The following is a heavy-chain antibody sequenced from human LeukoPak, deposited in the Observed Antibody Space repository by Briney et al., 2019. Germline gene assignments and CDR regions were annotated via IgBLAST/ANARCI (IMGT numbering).Heavy chain of an antibody. D-gene: IGHD4-17*01. CDR3: ARAPRVTTAGHDAFDI. J-gene: IGHJ3*02. CDR1: GGSISSSSYY. V-gene: IGHV4-39*07. CDR2: IYYSGST. Sequence: SETLSLTCTVSGGSISSSSYYWGWIRQPPGKGLDWIGSIYYSGSTYYNPSLKSRVTISVDTSKNQFSLKLSSVTAADTAVYYCARAPRVTTAGHDAFDIWGQGTIVTVSS.